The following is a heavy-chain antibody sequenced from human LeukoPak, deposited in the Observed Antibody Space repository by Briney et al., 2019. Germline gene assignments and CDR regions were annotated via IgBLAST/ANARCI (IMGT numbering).Heavy chain of an antibody. CDR2: ISSSSSYI. CDR3: ARDPFVAWYAGAFDI. D-gene: IGHD2-15*01. CDR1: GFTFSSYS. V-gene: IGHV3-21*01. Sequence: GGSLRLSCAASGFTFSSYSMNWVRQAPGNGLEWVSSISSSSSYIYYADSVKGRFTISRDNAKNSLYLQMNSLRAEDTTVYYCARDPFVAWYAGAFDIWGQGTMVTVSS. J-gene: IGHJ3*02.